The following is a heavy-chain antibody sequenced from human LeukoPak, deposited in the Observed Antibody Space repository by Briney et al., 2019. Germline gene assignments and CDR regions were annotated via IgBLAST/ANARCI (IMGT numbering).Heavy chain of an antibody. CDR3: AKVVDSSGYYYRLRYYFDY. CDR1: GFTFSSYA. CDR2: ISGSGGST. D-gene: IGHD3-22*01. Sequence: GGALRLSCAASGFTFSSYAMSWVRQAPGKGLEWVSAISGSGGSTYYADSVRGRFTISRDNSKNTLYLQMNSLRAEDTAVYYCAKVVDSSGYYYRLRYYFDYWGQGTLVTVSS. J-gene: IGHJ4*02. V-gene: IGHV3-23*01.